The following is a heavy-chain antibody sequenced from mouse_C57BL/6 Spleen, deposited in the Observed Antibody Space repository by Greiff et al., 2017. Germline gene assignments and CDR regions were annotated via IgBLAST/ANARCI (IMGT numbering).Heavy chain of an antibody. J-gene: IGHJ3*01. Sequence: QVQLQQPGAELVMPGASVKLSCKASGYTFTSYWMHWVKQRPGQGLEWIGKIDPSDSYTNYNQKFKGKSTLTVDKSSSTAYMQLSSLTSEDSAVYYCARGEPWFAYWGQGTLVTVSA. CDR2: IDPSDSYT. CDR3: ARGEPWFAY. CDR1: GYTFTSYW. V-gene: IGHV1-69*01.